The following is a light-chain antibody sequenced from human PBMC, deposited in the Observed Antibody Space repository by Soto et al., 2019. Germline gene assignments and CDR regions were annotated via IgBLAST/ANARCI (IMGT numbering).Light chain of an antibody. Sequence: EIVMKQSPATLSVSPGEGVTLSCRASQSVSSNLAWYQQRPGQAPRLLIYGASTRATGIPARFSGSGSGTEFTLTISSLQSEDFAVYYCQQCNNWPPITFGQGTRLEIK. J-gene: IGKJ5*01. CDR2: GAS. CDR3: QQCNNWPPIT. V-gene: IGKV3-15*01. CDR1: QSVSSN.